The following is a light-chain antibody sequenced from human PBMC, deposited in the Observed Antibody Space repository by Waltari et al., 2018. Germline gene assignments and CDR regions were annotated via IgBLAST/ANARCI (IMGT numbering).Light chain of an antibody. J-gene: IGLJ1*01. Sequence: SYVVTPPPSVSVAPGATATLACGGANIGTYRVHWYQQKAGQAPVLVIFYDRDRPSGIPDRFSGSNSGNTATLTISSVEAGDEARYYCHVWHPHVDPGVFGTGTEVTVL. CDR2: YDR. CDR3: HVWHPHVDPGV. V-gene: IGLV3-21*04. CDR1: NIGTYR.